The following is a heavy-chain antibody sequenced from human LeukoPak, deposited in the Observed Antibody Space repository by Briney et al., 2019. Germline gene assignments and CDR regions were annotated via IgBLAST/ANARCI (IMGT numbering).Heavy chain of an antibody. Sequence: GGSLRLSCAASGFTVSSNYMSWVRQAPGKGLEWVSVIYSGGSTYYADSVKGRFTISRDNSKNTLYLQMNSLRAEDTAVYYCARDGGNPYCGGDRYGLYWGQGTLVTVSS. CDR3: ARDGGNPYCGGDRYGLY. CDR2: IYSGGST. V-gene: IGHV3-66*01. D-gene: IGHD2-21*02. J-gene: IGHJ4*02. CDR1: GFTVSSNY.